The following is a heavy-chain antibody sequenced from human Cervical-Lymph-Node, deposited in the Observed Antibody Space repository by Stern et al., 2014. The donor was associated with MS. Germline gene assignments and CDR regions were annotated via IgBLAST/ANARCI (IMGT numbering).Heavy chain of an antibody. J-gene: IGHJ6*02. Sequence: QAQMVESGGGVVQPGRSLRLSCAASEFTFSTFGMHWVRQAPGKGLQWAAGIGNNGSNAYYADSVKGRFAISRDDLKITLYLQMNSLRAEDTAVYYCARAGFGLCTGNPPYYYYGMDVWGQGTTVTVSS. V-gene: IGHV3-33*01. CDR1: EFTFSTFG. CDR2: IGNNGSNA. CDR3: ARAGFGLCTGNPPYYYYGMDV. D-gene: IGHD2-8*02.